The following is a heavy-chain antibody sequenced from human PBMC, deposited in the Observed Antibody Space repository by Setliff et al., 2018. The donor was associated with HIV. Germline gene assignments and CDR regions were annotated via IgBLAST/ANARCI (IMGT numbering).Heavy chain of an antibody. Sequence: GESLKISCAASGLTFNSYAIHWVRQAPGKGLEWVAVISNDGRIRHFADSVKGRFTISRDNSKSTVYLQMDSLRADDSAVYYCTKDFRVTGSPGGVNYFDYWGQGTLVTVSS. V-gene: IGHV3-30*18. D-gene: IGHD3-16*01. CDR3: TKDFRVTGSPGGVNYFDY. J-gene: IGHJ4*02. CDR1: GLTFNSYA. CDR2: ISNDGRIR.